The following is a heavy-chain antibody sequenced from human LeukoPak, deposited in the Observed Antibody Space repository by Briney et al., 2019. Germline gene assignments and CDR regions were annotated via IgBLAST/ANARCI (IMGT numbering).Heavy chain of an antibody. J-gene: IGHJ5*02. CDR3: AKGDIVVVPAAIEGPYNWFDP. D-gene: IGHD2-2*02. CDR2: IRYDGSNK. Sequence: PGGSLRLSCAASGFTFSSYGMHWVRQAPGKGLEWVAFIRYDGSNKYYADSVKGRFTISRDNSKNTLYLQMNSLRAEDTAVYYCAKGDIVVVPAAIEGPYNWFDPWGQGTLVTVSS. CDR1: GFTFSSYG. V-gene: IGHV3-30*02.